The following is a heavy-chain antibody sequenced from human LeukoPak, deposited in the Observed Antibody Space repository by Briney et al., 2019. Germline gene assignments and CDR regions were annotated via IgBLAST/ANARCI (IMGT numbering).Heavy chain of an antibody. J-gene: IGHJ4*02. CDR1: GYTFTSYY. CDR2: INPSGGST. Sequence: ASVKVSCTASGYTFTSYYLHWVRQAPGQGLEWMGIINPSGGSTSYAQKFQGRVTMTRDTSTSTVYMELSSLRSEDTAVYYCARDSVVVVMGYYFDYWGQGTLVTVSS. CDR3: ARDSVVVVMGYYFDY. D-gene: IGHD3-22*01. V-gene: IGHV1-46*01.